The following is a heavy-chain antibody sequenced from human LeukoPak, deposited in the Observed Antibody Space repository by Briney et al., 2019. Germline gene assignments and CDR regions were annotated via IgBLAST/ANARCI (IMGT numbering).Heavy chain of an antibody. CDR3: SMGLTISY. V-gene: IGHV4-34*01. D-gene: IGHD3-10*01. Sequence: SETPSLDCAVYGESFGGYCWSWSRQPPGKGLEWIGEINDSGSTNYTPSLKSRLTISVDTAKNQFSLKLSSVTAAYTAVYYCSMGLTISYWGQ. CDR1: GESFGGYC. CDR2: INDSGST. J-gene: IGHJ4*02.